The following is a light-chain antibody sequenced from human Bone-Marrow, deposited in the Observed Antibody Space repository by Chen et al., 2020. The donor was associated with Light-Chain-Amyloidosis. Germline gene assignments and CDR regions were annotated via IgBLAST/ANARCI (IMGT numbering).Light chain of an antibody. CDR3: QVRDRGMDRPV. Sequence: SYVLTQPSSVSVAPGQTATIACGGNNIGSTSVHWYQQTPGQAPLLVVYDESDRPSGIPERWSGANSGNTATLTISRVEAVEEAVYYCQVRDRGMDRPVFGGGTRLTAL. J-gene: IGLJ3*02. CDR1: NIGSTS. CDR2: DES. V-gene: IGLV3-21*02.